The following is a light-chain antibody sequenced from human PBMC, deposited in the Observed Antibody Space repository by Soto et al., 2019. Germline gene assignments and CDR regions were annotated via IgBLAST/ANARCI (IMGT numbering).Light chain of an antibody. CDR3: QQARRFPIT. Sequence: DIQMTQSPSSVSASVGDRVTISCRASQDISNWLAWYQQKPGEAPKXLIYAASNLQSGVPSKFSVSGSGTDFTITISSLQPEDFAVYYCQQARRFPITFGQGTRLEIK. V-gene: IGKV1-12*01. CDR1: QDISNW. J-gene: IGKJ5*01. CDR2: AAS.